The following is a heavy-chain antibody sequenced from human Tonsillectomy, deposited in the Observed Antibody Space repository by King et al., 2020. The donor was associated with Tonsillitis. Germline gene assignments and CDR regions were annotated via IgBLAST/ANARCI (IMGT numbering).Heavy chain of an antibody. CDR1: GFTFDDYA. Sequence: VQLVESGGGLVEPGRSLRLSCAASGFTFDDYAMHWVRQAPGKGLEWVSGISWNSGSIGYADSVKGRLTISRDNAKNFLYLQMNSLRAEDTALYYCAKDLRYGSGSGFDSWGQGTLVTVSS. D-gene: IGHD3-10*01. J-gene: IGHJ4*02. V-gene: IGHV3-9*01. CDR2: ISWNSGSI. CDR3: AKDLRYGSGSGFDS.